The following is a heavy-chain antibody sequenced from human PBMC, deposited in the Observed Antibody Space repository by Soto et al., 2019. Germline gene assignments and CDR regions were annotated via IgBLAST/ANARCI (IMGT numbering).Heavy chain of an antibody. CDR2: TYYRSRWYH. Sequence: SQTLSLTCAISGDSVSSGTVVWNWIRLSPSRGLEWLGRTYYRSRWYHEYVVFLQSRISINPDTSKNHYTLQLNSVTPEDTAVYXCARGIYDTSVGTAFDIWGPGTKVTVSS. J-gene: IGHJ3*02. CDR3: ARGIYDTSVGTAFDI. D-gene: IGHD1-1*01. CDR1: GDSVSSGTVV. V-gene: IGHV6-1*01.